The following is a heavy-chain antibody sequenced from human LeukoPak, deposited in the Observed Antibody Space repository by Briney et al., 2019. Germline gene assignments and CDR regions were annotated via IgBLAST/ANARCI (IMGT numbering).Heavy chain of an antibody. CDR1: GFTFSSYW. Sequence: GRSLRLSCAASGFTFSSYWMHWVREAPGKGLGWVSGINSDGSSTSYADSVKGRFTISRDNAKNTLYLQMNSLRAEDTAGYYSARYANSDSYGSGYYFDYWGQGTLVTVSS. V-gene: IGHV3-74*01. CDR2: INSDGSST. D-gene: IGHD3-10*01. J-gene: IGHJ4*02. CDR3: ARYANSDSYGSGYYFDY.